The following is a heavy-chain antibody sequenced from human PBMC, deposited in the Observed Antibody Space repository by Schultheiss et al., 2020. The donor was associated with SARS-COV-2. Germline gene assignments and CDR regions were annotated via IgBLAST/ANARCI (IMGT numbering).Heavy chain of an antibody. J-gene: IGHJ3*02. D-gene: IGHD1-26*01. CDR3: AIVSSIVGVTPDAFHI. V-gene: IGHV5-51*01. CDR1: GYSFTSYW. Sequence: GGSLRLSCKGSGYSFTSYWIGWVRQMPGKGLEWMGIIYPGDSDTRYSPSFQGQVTISADKSISTAYVQWSSLEASDTAMYFCAIVSSIVGVTPDAFHIWGQGTMVTVSS. CDR2: IYPGDSDT.